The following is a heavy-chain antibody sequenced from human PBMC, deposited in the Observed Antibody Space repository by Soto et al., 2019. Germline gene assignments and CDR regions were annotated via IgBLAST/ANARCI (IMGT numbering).Heavy chain of an antibody. CDR3: ARGIATTPSN. CDR1: GFTFSSYS. CDR2: ISSSTNTI. J-gene: IGHJ4*02. V-gene: IGHV3-48*01. D-gene: IGHD4-17*01. Sequence: EVQLVESGGGLVQPGGSLRLSCAASGFTFSSYSMNWVRQAPGKGLEWVSYISSSTNTIYYADSVKGRFTISRDNAKNSLYLQMNSLRAEDTAVYYCARGIATTPSNWGQGTLVTVSS.